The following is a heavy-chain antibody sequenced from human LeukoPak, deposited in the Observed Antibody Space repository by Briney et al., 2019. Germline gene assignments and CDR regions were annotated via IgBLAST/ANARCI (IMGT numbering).Heavy chain of an antibody. V-gene: IGHV4-4*07. J-gene: IGHJ3*02. CDR2: IYTSGST. CDR1: GGSISSYY. D-gene: IGHD3-22*01. Sequence: SETLSLTCTVSGGSISSYYWSWIRQPAGKGLEWIGRIYTSGSTNYNPSLKSRVTMSVDTSKNQFSLKLSSVTAADTAVYYCARDLAYYYDSSDAFDIWGQGTMVTVSS. CDR3: ARDLAYYYDSSDAFDI.